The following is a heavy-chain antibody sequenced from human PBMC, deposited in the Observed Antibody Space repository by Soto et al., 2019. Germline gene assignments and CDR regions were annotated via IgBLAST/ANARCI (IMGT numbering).Heavy chain of an antibody. J-gene: IGHJ3*02. Sequence: SETLSLTCTVSGGSISSYYWSWIRQPPGKGLEWIGYIYYSGSTNYNPSLKSRVTISVDTSKNQFSLKLSSVTAADTAVYYCARHVSYYCSGGRCYSGAFDIWGQGTIVTVSS. CDR3: ARHVSYYCSGGRCYSGAFDI. V-gene: IGHV4-59*08. CDR1: GGSISSYY. D-gene: IGHD2-15*01. CDR2: IYYSGST.